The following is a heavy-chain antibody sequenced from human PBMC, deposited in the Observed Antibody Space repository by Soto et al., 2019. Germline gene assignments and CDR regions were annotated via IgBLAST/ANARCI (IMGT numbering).Heavy chain of an antibody. D-gene: IGHD3-3*01. Sequence: ASVKVSCKASGYTFTSYGISWVRQAPGQGLEWMGWISAYNGNTNYAQKLQGRVTMTTDTSTSTAYMELRSLRSDDTAVYYGARSTSVGVRRSDHWGQRRPVNGSS. V-gene: IGHV1-18*01. J-gene: IGHJ4*02. CDR1: GYTFTSYG. CDR2: ISAYNGNT. CDR3: ARSTSVGVRRSDH.